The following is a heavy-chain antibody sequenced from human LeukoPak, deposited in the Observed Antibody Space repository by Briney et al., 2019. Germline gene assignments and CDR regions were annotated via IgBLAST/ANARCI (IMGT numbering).Heavy chain of an antibody. V-gene: IGHV3-23*01. CDR3: AKSATMIVVRGVIDY. J-gene: IGHJ4*02. Sequence: GGSLRLSCAASGFTFSSYAMSWVRQAPGKGLEWVSAISGSGVSTYYADSVKGRFTISRDNSKNTLYLQMNSLRAEDTAVYYCAKSATMIVVRGVIDYWGQGTLVTVSS. CDR2: ISGSGVST. D-gene: IGHD3-22*01. CDR1: GFTFSSYA.